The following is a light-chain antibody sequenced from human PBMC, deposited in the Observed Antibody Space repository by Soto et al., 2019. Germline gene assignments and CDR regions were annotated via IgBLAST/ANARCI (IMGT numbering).Light chain of an antibody. V-gene: IGLV1-47*01. CDR3: AGWDDSLHGLV. CDR1: NSNIGTNY. J-gene: IGLJ1*01. CDR2: RNN. Sequence: QSVLTQPPSASGTPGQRVTISCSGGNSNIGTNYVYWYQHLPGATPKLLIYRNNHRPSGVADRFSASKSGTATSLAINGLRSEDEANYYCAGWDDSLHGLVFGTGTKVTVL.